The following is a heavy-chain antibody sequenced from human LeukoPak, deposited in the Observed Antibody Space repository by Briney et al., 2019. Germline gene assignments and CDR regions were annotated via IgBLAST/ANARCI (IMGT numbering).Heavy chain of an antibody. J-gene: IGHJ6*03. D-gene: IGHD2-21*01. CDR3: ARVRILESLWNGYLPHYMDV. Sequence: GASVKVSCKASGYTFNEYYMHWVRQAPGQGLEWMGWINPKDGDTNYEQKFQGRVTMTRDTSITTASMELTRLTYDDTAIYYCARVRILESLWNGYLPHYMDVWGKGTTVTVSS. CDR1: GYTFNEYY. CDR2: INPKDGDT. V-gene: IGHV1-2*02.